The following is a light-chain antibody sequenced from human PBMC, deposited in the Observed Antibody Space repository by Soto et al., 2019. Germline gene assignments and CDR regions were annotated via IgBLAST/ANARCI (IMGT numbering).Light chain of an antibody. CDR3: QQLNSYPRT. Sequence: DIKLTQSPSFLSASVGDRVTITCRASQGISSYLAWYQQKPGKAPKLLIYAASTLQSGVPSRFSGSVSGTEFTLTISSLQPEDFATYYCQQLNSYPRTFGQGTKVEIK. J-gene: IGKJ1*01. V-gene: IGKV1-9*01. CDR1: QGISSY. CDR2: AAS.